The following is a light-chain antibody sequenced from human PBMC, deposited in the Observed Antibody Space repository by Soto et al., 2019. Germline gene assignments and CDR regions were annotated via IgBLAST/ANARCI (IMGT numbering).Light chain of an antibody. CDR1: SSNIGSET. J-gene: IGLJ3*02. CDR2: SDN. CDR3: AAWDDSLNGWV. Sequence: QSVLTQPPSASGTPGQRGTISCSGSSSNIGSETVNWYQQLPGTAPTLLIYSDNQRPSGVPDRFSGSKSGTSASLAISGLQSEDEADYYCAAWDDSLNGWVFGGGTKLTVL. V-gene: IGLV1-44*01.